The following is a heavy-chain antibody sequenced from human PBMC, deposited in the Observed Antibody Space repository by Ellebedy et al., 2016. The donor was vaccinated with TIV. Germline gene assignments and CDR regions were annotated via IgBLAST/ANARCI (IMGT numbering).Heavy chain of an antibody. CDR3: ARGTRKIAAAGTGWFDP. Sequence: MPGGSLRLSCAVSGGSISSSNWWSWVRQPPGKGLEWIGEIYHSGSTNYNPSLKSRVTISVDTSKNQFSLKLSSVTAADTAVYYCARGTRKIAAAGTGWFDPWGQGTLVTVSS. J-gene: IGHJ5*02. D-gene: IGHD6-13*01. V-gene: IGHV4-4*02. CDR2: IYHSGST. CDR1: GGSISSSNW.